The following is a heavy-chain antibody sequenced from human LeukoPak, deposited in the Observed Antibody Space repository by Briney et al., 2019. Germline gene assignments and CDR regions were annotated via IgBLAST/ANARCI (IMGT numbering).Heavy chain of an antibody. Sequence: SVKVSCKASGGTFSSYAISWVRQAPGQGLEWMGGIIPIFGTANYAQKFQGRVTITADESTSTAYMELSSLRSEDTAVFYCAREYYYDSSGYYGYFDYWGQGTLVTVSS. CDR1: GGTFSSYA. D-gene: IGHD3-22*01. CDR3: AREYYYDSSGYYGYFDY. V-gene: IGHV1-69*13. J-gene: IGHJ4*02. CDR2: IIPIFGTA.